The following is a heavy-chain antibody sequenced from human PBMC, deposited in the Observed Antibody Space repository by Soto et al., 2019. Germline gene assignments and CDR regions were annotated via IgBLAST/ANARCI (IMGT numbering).Heavy chain of an antibody. CDR2: ISWGGGST. D-gene: IGHD2-21*02. CDR1: GFTFDDYT. Sequence: PGGSLRLSCAASGFTFDDYTMHWVRQAPGKGLEWVSLISWGGGSTYYADSVKGRFTISRDNSKNTLYLQMNSLRAEDTAVYYCAKDTCGGDCYSDLDYWGQGTLVPVSS. CDR3: AKDTCGGDCYSDLDY. V-gene: IGHV3-43*01. J-gene: IGHJ4*02.